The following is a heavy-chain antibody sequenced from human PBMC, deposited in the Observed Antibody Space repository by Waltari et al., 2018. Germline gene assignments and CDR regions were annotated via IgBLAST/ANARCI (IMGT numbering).Heavy chain of an antibody. CDR2: INSDGSDT. J-gene: IGHJ3*02. CDR3: TRDSPSWI. CDR1: GFAFSSFW. V-gene: IGHV3-74*01. Sequence: EGQLVESGGGFVQPGGSLKLSCAAYGFAFSSFWMHWVRQVQGQGLVWVSRINSDGSDTSYADSVRGRFTVSRDNAKNMVYLQMKSLRAEDTAIYYCTRDSPSWIWGQGTMVSVSS.